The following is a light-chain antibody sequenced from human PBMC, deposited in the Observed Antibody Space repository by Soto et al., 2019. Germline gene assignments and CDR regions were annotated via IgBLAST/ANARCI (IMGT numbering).Light chain of an antibody. V-gene: IGKV1-39*01. Sequence: QITQSPSCLSGSVGVRVTSTCRASQTIKSYLNWYQHKPGKAPKLLIHDATTLQSGVPSRFSGSGSGTDFTLTISSLQPEDFATYYCQQSFVTPRTFGQGTKVDIK. J-gene: IGKJ1*01. CDR3: QQSFVTPRT. CDR2: DAT. CDR1: QTIKSY.